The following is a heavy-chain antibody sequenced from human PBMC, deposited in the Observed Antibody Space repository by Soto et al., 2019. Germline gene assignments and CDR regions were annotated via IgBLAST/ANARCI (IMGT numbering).Heavy chain of an antibody. Sequence: ASVKVSCKASGYTFTGYYIHWVRQAPGQGLEWMGWINPNSGTTNYAQKFQGRVTMTRDTSISTAFMELSRLRSDDTAVFYCATADGVVGIWFDPWGQGTPVTVSS. V-gene: IGHV1-2*02. CDR2: INPNSGTT. D-gene: IGHD3-3*01. CDR1: GYTFTGYY. J-gene: IGHJ5*02. CDR3: ATADGVVGIWFDP.